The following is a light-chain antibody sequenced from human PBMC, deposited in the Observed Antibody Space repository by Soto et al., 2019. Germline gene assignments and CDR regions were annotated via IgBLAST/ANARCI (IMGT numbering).Light chain of an antibody. CDR1: SSAVDGYNY. V-gene: IGLV2-14*01. CDR3: SSCAPSTTPVV. Sequence: QSALTQPASVSGSPGQSITISCTGTSSAVDGYNYVSWYQQHPGKAPKLMIYDVSNRPSGVSNRFSGSKSGNTASLTISGLQAEDEADYFCSSCAPSTTPVVFGGGTQLTVL. J-gene: IGLJ2*01. CDR2: DVS.